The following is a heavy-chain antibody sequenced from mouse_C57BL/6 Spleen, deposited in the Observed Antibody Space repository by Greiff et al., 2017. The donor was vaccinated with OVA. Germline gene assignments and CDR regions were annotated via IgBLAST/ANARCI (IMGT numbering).Heavy chain of an antibody. Sequence: EVQLQQSVAELVRPGASVKLSCTASGFTITNTYMHWVKQRPEQGLEWIGRIDPANGNTNYAPKFQGKATITADPSSNTAYLQLSSLTSEDTAIYYCARTACSSRHFDYWGQGTTLTVSA. V-gene: IGHV14-3*01. CDR2: IDPANGNT. J-gene: IGHJ2*01. D-gene: IGHD1-1*01. CDR3: ARTACSSRHFDY. CDR1: GFTITNTY.